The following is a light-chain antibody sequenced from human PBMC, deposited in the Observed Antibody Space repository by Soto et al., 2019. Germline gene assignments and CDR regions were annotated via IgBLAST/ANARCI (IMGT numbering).Light chain of an antibody. CDR3: QQYNPYTYT. CDR1: QSISIW. Sequence: DIQMTQSPSTLSASVGDTVTSTCRASQSISIWLAWYQQKAGKAPKVLIYDASNLKSGVPSRFSGSGSETEFTLTLSSLQPADFATYYCQQYNPYTYTFGQGTKLEI. J-gene: IGKJ2*01. V-gene: IGKV1-5*01. CDR2: DAS.